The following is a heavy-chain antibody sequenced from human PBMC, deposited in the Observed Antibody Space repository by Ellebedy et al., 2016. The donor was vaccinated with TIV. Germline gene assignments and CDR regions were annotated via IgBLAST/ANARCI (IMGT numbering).Heavy chain of an antibody. D-gene: IGHD2-21*01. CDR2: INVDGSST. J-gene: IGHJ4*02. CDR1: GFPFSSYW. V-gene: IGHV3-74*01. CDR3: ARDWHYSPDY. Sequence: PGGSLRLSCAASGFPFSSYWIHWVRQVPGKGLVWVSRINVDGSSTSYADSVKGRVPISRDNAKNTLYLQMNSLRAEDTAVYYCARDWHYSPDYWGQGTRVTVSS.